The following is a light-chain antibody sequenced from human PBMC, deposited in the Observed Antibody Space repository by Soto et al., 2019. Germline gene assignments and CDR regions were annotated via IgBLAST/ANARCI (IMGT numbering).Light chain of an antibody. CDR2: GAS. CDR3: QQYGSSSIS. Sequence: ETVLTHSPGTLSLSPGERATLSFSPSQSVSSIYLAWYQQKPGQAPRLLIYGASSRATGIPDRFSGSGSGTDFTLTISRLEPEDFAVYYCQQYGSSSISFGQGTRLEIK. J-gene: IGKJ5*01. CDR1: QSVSSIY. V-gene: IGKV3-20*01.